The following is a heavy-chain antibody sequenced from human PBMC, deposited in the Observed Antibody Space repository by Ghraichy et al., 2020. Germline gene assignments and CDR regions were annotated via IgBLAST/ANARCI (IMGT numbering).Heavy chain of an antibody. V-gene: IGHV1-2*02. J-gene: IGHJ6*02. CDR3: ARDPTSRLYYYDSSGYSPFRMDV. CDR1: GYTFTGYY. Sequence: ASVKVSCKASGYTFTGYYMHWVRQAPGQGLEWMGWINPNSGGTNYAQKFQGRVTMTRDTSINTAYMDLSKLRSDDTAVYYCARDPTSRLYYYDSSGYSPFRMDVWGQGTTVTVSS. D-gene: IGHD3-22*01. CDR2: INPNSGGT.